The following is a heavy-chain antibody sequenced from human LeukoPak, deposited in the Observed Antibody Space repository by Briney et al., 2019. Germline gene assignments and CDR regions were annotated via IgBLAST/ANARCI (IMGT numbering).Heavy chain of an antibody. V-gene: IGHV3-23*01. D-gene: IGHD2-2*01. Sequence: GGSLRLSCAASGFTFSSYGMSWVRQAPGKGLEWVSATSGSGGSTYYADSVKGRFTISRDNSKNTLYLQMNSLRAEDTAVYYCAKGVQGGIVVVPADLGVFDYWGQGTLVTVSS. CDR2: TSGSGGST. CDR1: GFTFSSYG. CDR3: AKGVQGGIVVVPADLGVFDY. J-gene: IGHJ4*02.